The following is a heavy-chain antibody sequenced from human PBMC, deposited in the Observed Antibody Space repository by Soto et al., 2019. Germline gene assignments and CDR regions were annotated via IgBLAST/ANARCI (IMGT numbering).Heavy chain of an antibody. V-gene: IGHV3-9*01. CDR3: VKDGLTSVFGLVHDGSDI. Sequence: EVQLVESGGGLVQPGRSLRLSCVASGFTFGDYGMHWVRQAPWRGPEWVSGISWNSGNIGYAETVKGRFTISRDNAKNSLYLQMNSLRAEDTALYYCVKDGLTSVFGLVHDGSDIWGHGTMVTVSS. D-gene: IGHD3-3*01. CDR2: ISWNSGNI. CDR1: GFTFGDYG. J-gene: IGHJ3*02.